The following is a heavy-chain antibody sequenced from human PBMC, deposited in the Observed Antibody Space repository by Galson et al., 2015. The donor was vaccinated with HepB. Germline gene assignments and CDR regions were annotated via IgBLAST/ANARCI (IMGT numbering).Heavy chain of an antibody. CDR2: IYYSGST. CDR1: GGSISSSSYY. Sequence: SETLSLTCTVSGGSISSSSYYWGWIRQPPGKGLEWIGSIYYSGSTYYNPSLKSRVTISVDTSKNQFSLKLSSVTAADTAVYYCARREESGWYFDLWGRGTLVTVSS. J-gene: IGHJ2*01. D-gene: IGHD1-26*01. CDR3: ARREESGWYFDL. V-gene: IGHV4-39*01.